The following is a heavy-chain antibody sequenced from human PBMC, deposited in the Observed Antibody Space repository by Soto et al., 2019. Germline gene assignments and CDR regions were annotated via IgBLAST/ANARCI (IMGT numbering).Heavy chain of an antibody. CDR3: ARVGDIVVVPAARPGEYCGMDV. J-gene: IGHJ6*02. V-gene: IGHV1-69*06. D-gene: IGHD2-2*01. CDR2: IIPNFGTA. Sequence: QVQLVQSGAEVKKPGSSVKVSCKPSGGTFSSYAISWVRQAPGQGLEWMGGIIPNFGTANYAQKSQGRVTITADKSTSTAYMELSSLGSEDTAVYYCARVGDIVVVPAARPGEYCGMDVWGQGTTVTVSS. CDR1: GGTFSSYA.